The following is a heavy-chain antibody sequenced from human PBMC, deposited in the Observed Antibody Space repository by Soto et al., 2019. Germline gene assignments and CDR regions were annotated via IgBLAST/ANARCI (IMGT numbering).Heavy chain of an antibody. V-gene: IGHV4-59*08. D-gene: IGHD2-2*01. CDR3: ARYCSSTSCNFDP. Sequence: QVQLQESGPGLVKPSETLSLTCTVSGGSISSYYWSWIRQPPGKGLEWIGYIYYSGSTSYNPSLNSRVTISVDTSKHQFSLQLSSVTAADTAVYYCARYCSSTSCNFDPWGQGTLVTVSS. CDR2: IYYSGST. J-gene: IGHJ5*02. CDR1: GGSISSYY.